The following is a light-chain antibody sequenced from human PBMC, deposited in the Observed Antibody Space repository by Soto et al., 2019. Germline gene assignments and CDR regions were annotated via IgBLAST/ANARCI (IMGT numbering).Light chain of an antibody. CDR1: RYIRSD. CDR2: TAS. J-gene: IGKJ1*01. CDR3: LQDYNYPWT. V-gene: IGKV1-6*01. Sequence: IQMTQSPSSLSASVGDRVTITCRASRYIRSDLSWYQQRRGQAPKVXIYTASSLQSGVPSRFSGSGAGTDCTRTISSLQPEDCATYYCLQDYNYPWTFGQGTKVDIK.